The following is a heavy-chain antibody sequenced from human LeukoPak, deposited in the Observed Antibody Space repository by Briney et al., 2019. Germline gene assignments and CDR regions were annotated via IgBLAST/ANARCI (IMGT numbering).Heavy chain of an antibody. Sequence: GGSLRLSCAASGFTFGDYVMSWVRQAPGEGLEWVSGINWIGGSPGYADSVKGRFTISRDNAKNSLYLQMNSLSAEDTALYYCARRFGIAVAGPLDYWGQGTLVTVSS. CDR3: ARRFGIAVAGPLDY. J-gene: IGHJ4*02. V-gene: IGHV3-20*04. CDR1: GFTFGDYV. CDR2: INWIGGSP. D-gene: IGHD6-19*01.